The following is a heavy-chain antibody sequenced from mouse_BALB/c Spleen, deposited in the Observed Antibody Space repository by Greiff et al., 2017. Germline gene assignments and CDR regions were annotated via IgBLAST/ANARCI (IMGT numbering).Heavy chain of an antibody. J-gene: IGHJ2*01. CDR1: GYTFTSYW. D-gene: IGHD2-4*01. Sequence: QVQLQQSGAELARPGASVKLSCKASGYTFTSYWMQWVKQRPGQGLEWIGAIYPGDGDTRYTQKFKGKATLTADKSSSTAYMQLSSLASEDSAVYYCARIDYDAYYFDYWGQGTTLTVSS. V-gene: IGHV1-87*01. CDR2: IYPGDGDT. CDR3: ARIDYDAYYFDY.